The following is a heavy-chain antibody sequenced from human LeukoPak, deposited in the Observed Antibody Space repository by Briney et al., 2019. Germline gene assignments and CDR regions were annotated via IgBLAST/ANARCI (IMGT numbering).Heavy chain of an antibody. Sequence: ASVKVSCKASGYTLTSYGISWVRQAPGQGLEWMGWISAYNGNTNYAQKLQGRVTMTTDTSTSTAYMELRSLRSDDTAVYYCARDLSGYSYGQIDYWGQGTLVTVSS. CDR2: ISAYNGNT. CDR1: GYTLTSYG. D-gene: IGHD5-18*01. J-gene: IGHJ4*02. CDR3: ARDLSGYSYGQIDY. V-gene: IGHV1-18*01.